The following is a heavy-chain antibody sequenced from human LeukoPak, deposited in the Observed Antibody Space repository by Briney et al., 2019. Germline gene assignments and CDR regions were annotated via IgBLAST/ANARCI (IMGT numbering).Heavy chain of an antibody. CDR3: VKSPHASSSYFDY. V-gene: IGHV3-64D*09. CDR1: GFAFSSYA. CDR2: INSNGDIT. Sequence: GGSLRLSCSASGFAFSSYAMHWVRQAPGKGLEYVSAINSNGDITDYADSVKGRFTISRDNSKNTLYLQMSSLRGEDTAVYYCVKSPHASSSYFDYWGQGTLVTVSS. D-gene: IGHD6-13*01. J-gene: IGHJ4*02.